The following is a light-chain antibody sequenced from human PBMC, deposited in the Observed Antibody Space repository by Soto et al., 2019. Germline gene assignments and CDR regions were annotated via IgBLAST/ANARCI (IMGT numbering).Light chain of an antibody. Sequence: DIQITQSPSTLSGSVGDRVTLTCRASQTISSWLAWYQQKPGKAPKILIYKASTLKSGVPSRFRGSGSGTEFTLTISSLQPDDFATYYCQHYNSYSEAFGQGTKVDIK. CDR3: QHYNSYSEA. J-gene: IGKJ1*01. V-gene: IGKV1-5*03. CDR2: KAS. CDR1: QTISSW.